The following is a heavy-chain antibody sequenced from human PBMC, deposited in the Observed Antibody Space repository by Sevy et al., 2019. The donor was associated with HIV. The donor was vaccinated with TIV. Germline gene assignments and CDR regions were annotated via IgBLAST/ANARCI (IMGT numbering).Heavy chain of an antibody. CDR2: MRRKAFAGTT. CDR1: GFNLGDYA. V-gene: IGHV3-49*04. CDR3: IRSRQLGYTAMVPDY. Sequence: GGSLRLSCSTSGFNLGDYAMSWVRQSPGKGLQWVGFMRRKAFAGTTEYAASVKGRFTISTDDSKASAHLQMNSLRAEDTGVYYCIRSRQLGYTAMVPDYWGQRTLVTVSS. J-gene: IGHJ4*02. D-gene: IGHD5-18*01.